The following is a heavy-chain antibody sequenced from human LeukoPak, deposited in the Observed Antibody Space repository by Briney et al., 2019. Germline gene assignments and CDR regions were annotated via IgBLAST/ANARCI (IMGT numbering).Heavy chain of an antibody. J-gene: IGHJ4*02. Sequence: MPGESLRLSCAASGFTFTDFYRSWIRQAPGKGLEWLSDISRSSTDTNYADSVKWRFTITRDKAQNSLFLQLNSLRAEDTAVYYCARKTDYYDSGSYSKSYYFDYWGQGTLVTVSS. D-gene: IGHD3-10*01. V-gene: IGHV3-11*06. CDR1: GFTFTDFY. CDR2: ISRSSTDT. CDR3: ARKTDYYDSGSYSKSYYFDY.